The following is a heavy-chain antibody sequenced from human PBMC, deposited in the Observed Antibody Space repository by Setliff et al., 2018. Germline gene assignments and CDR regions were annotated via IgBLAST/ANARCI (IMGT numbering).Heavy chain of an antibody. CDR3: AKFVGYTYGYDY. CDR1: GFTFKTYE. V-gene: IGHV3-48*03. Sequence: GVSLRLSCEASGFTFKTYEMIWVRQAPGKGLERVSKTHTDGITIYSDSVRGRFTIFRDSAKNSLHLQMTSLSAEDTAVYYCAKFVGYTYGYDYWGRGTLVTVSS. D-gene: IGHD5-18*01. CDR2: THTDGITI. J-gene: IGHJ4*02.